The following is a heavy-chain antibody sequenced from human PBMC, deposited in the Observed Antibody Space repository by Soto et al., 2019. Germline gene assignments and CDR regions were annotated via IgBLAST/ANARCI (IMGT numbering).Heavy chain of an antibody. CDR1: GFTFSSYS. Sequence: EVQLVESGGGLVKPGGSLRLSCAASGFTFSSYSMNWVRQAPGKGLEWVSSISSSSSYIYYADSVKGRFTISRDNAKNSRYLQMNSLRAEDTAVYYCARVRSGTFFDYWGQGTLVTVSS. D-gene: IGHD3-3*01. CDR3: ARVRSGTFFDY. CDR2: ISSSSSYI. J-gene: IGHJ4*02. V-gene: IGHV3-21*01.